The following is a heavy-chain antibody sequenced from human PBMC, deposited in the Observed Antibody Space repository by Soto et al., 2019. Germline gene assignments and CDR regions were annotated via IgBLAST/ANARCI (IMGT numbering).Heavy chain of an antibody. CDR3: ARDMATTQGFDY. D-gene: IGHD5-12*01. CDR2: ITTSGWTK. Sequence: GGSLRLSCSASGFTFSSYEMNWVRQAPGKGLEWVSDITTSGWTKNYADSVKGRFTISRDNARNSLYLQMNSLRPKDTAVYYCARDMATTQGFDYWGQGILVTVSS. CDR1: GFTFSSYE. V-gene: IGHV3-48*03. J-gene: IGHJ4*02.